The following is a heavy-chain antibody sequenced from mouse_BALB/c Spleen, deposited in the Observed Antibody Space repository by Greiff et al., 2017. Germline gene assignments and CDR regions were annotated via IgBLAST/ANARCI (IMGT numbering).Heavy chain of an antibody. CDR2: ISSGGSYT. V-gene: IGHV5-9-4*01. CDR1: GFTFSSYA. J-gene: IGHJ2*01. Sequence: EVKLMESGGGLVKPGGSLKLSCAASGFTFSSYAMSWVRQSPEKRLEWVAEISSGGSYTYYPDTVTGRFTISRDNAKNTLYLEMSSLRSEDTAMYYCARDGGLLRAGNYFDYWGQGTTLTVSS. D-gene: IGHD1-1*01. CDR3: ARDGGLLRAGNYFDY.